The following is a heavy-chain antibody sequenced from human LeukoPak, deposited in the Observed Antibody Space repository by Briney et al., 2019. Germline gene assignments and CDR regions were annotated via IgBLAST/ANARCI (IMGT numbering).Heavy chain of an antibody. CDR1: GGTFNSYA. Sequence: ASVKVSCKASGGTFNSYAISWVRQAPGQGLEWMGRIIPILGIANYAQRFQGRVTITADKSTSTAYMELSSLRSEDTAVYYCARETRSCSSTSCYGNFDYWGQGTLVTVSS. CDR2: IIPILGIA. J-gene: IGHJ4*02. CDR3: ARETRSCSSTSCYGNFDY. V-gene: IGHV1-69*04. D-gene: IGHD2-2*01.